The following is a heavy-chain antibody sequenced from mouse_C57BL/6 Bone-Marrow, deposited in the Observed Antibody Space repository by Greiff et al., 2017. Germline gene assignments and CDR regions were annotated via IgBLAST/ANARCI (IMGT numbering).Heavy chain of an antibody. Sequence: QVQLQQSGAELARPGASVKLSCKASGYTFTSYGISWVKQRTGQGLEWIGEIYPRSGNTYYNEKFKGKATLTADKSSSTAYMELRSLTSEDSAVYVCARKGDYYYGSSYAYWGQGTLVTVSA. CDR3: ARKGDYYYGSSYAY. V-gene: IGHV1-81*01. D-gene: IGHD1-1*01. J-gene: IGHJ3*01. CDR1: GYTFTSYG. CDR2: IYPRSGNT.